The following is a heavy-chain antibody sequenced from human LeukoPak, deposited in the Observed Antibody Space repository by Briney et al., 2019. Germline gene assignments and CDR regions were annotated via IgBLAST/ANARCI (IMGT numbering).Heavy chain of an antibody. Sequence: GSLVLSCAASGFTFRSYWMHWVRPAPGEGLVWVSRINSDGSSTSYADSGKGRFTISRDNAKNTLYLQMNSLRAEDTAVYYCTRVIVAVPGYFDYFDFWGQGVLVTVSS. CDR1: GFTFRSYW. CDR2: INSDGSST. V-gene: IGHV3-74*01. D-gene: IGHD6-19*01. J-gene: IGHJ4*02. CDR3: TRVIVAVPGYFDYFDF.